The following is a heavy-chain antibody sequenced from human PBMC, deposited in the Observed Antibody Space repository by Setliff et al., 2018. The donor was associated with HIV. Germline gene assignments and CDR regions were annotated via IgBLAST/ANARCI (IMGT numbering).Heavy chain of an antibody. CDR3: ARDGCDGNKCYLYNWFDP. D-gene: IGHD2-15*01. CDR2: INAGNGNT. V-gene: IGHV1-3*01. J-gene: IGHJ5*02. Sequence: ASVKVSCKASGYTFSSHSIHWVRQAPGQGFEWMGWINAGNGNTKFSQRFQSRITITRDTSASTVFMDLSSLTSEDTAVYYCARDGCDGNKCYLYNWFDPWGQGTLVTVSS. CDR1: GYTFSSHS.